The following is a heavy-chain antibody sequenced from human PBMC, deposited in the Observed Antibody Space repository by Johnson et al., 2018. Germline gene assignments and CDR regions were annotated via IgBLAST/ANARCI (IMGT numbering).Heavy chain of an antibody. V-gene: IGHV3-30*18. CDR2: ISYDGSNK. Sequence: QVQLQEPGGGVVQPGRSLRLSCAASGIIFSSHGMHWVRQVPGKGLEWVTLISYDGSNKYYADSVKGRFTIPRDNAKNKEYLQMNSLRAEDTAVYYREQTAEYSSVNDYDYYMDVWGTGTTVTVSS. J-gene: IGHJ6*03. D-gene: IGHD5-18*01. CDR1: GIIFSSHG. CDR3: EQTAEYSSVNDYDYYMDV.